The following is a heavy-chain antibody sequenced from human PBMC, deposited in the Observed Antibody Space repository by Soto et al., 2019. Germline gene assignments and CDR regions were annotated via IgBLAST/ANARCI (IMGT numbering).Heavy chain of an antibody. Sequence: QVQLVESGGGVVQPGRSLRLSCAASGFTFSSYGMHWVRQAPGKGLEWVAVIWYDGSNKYYADSVKGRFTISRDNSKNTLYLQMNSLRAEDTAVYYCARGKGYGGIPGDAFDIWGQGTMVTVSS. CDR1: GFTFSSYG. CDR2: IWYDGSNK. V-gene: IGHV3-33*01. D-gene: IGHD4-17*01. J-gene: IGHJ3*02. CDR3: ARGKGYGGIPGDAFDI.